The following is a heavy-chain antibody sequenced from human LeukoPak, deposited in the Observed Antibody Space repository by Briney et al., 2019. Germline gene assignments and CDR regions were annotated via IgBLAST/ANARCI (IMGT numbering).Heavy chain of an antibody. CDR1: GFTFSSYE. CDR2: ISSSGSTI. Sequence: GGSLRLSCAASGFTFSSYEMNWVRQAPGKGLEWVSYISSSGSTIYYADSVKGRFTISRDNAKNSMYLQRNSLKAEDRAVYSCAGLTDIVVVPAAMRGAFDIWGQGKMVTVSS. J-gene: IGHJ3*02. CDR3: AGLTDIVVVPAAMRGAFDI. D-gene: IGHD2-2*01. V-gene: IGHV3-48*03.